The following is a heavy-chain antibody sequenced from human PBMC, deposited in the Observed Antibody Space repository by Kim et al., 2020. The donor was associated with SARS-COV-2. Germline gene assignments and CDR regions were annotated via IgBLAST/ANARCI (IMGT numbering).Heavy chain of an antibody. CDR1: GFTFSDYN. CDR3: VREGMTILTPFLY. V-gene: IGHV3-21*01. Sequence: GGSLRLSCAASGFTFSDYNINWVRQAPGKGLEWVASISGSGSHKYYADSVKGRFTISRDNAKNSVFLQMTSLRADDTATYYCVREGMTILTPFLYWGRGTLVTLSS. CDR2: ISGSGSHK. J-gene: IGHJ4*02. D-gene: IGHD3-9*01.